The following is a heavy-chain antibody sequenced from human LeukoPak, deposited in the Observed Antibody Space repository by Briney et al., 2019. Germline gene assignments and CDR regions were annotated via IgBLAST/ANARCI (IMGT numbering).Heavy chain of an antibody. CDR3: ARSSGSYSFDY. CDR2: IYYSGST. D-gene: IGHD1-26*01. Sequence: SGTLSLTCTVSGGSISSYYWSWIRQPPGKGLEWIGYIYYSGSTNYNPSLKSRVTISVDTSKNQFSLKLSSVTAADTAAYYCARSSGSYSFDYWGEGTLFTVSS. J-gene: IGHJ4*02. CDR1: GGSISSYY. V-gene: IGHV4-59*08.